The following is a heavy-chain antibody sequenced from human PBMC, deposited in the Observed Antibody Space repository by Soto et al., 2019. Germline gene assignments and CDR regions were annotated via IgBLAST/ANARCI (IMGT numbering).Heavy chain of an antibody. D-gene: IGHD4-17*01. CDR1: GGSFSGYY. CDR3: ARSQTTVTSYDY. CDR2: IYHSGST. J-gene: IGHJ4*02. Sequence: SETLSLTCAVYGGSFSGYYWSWIRQPPGKGLEWIGYIYHSGSTYYNPSLKSRVNISVDRSKNQFSLKMSSVTAADTAVYYCARSQTTVTSYDYWGQGTLVTVSS. V-gene: IGHV4-30-2*01.